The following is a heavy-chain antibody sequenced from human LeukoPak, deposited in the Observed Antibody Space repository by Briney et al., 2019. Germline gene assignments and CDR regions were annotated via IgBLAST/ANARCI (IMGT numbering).Heavy chain of an antibody. D-gene: IGHD2-2*01. J-gene: IGHJ4*02. V-gene: IGHV3-48*03. CDR2: ISSSGSTI. Sequence: PGGSLRLSCAAPGFTFSSYEMNWVPQAPGKGLERGSYISSSGSTIYYADSVKGRFTISRDNAKNSLYLQMNSLRAEDTAVYYCARGCSSTSCSHFDYWGQGTLVTVSS. CDR3: ARGCSSTSCSHFDY. CDR1: GFTFSSYE.